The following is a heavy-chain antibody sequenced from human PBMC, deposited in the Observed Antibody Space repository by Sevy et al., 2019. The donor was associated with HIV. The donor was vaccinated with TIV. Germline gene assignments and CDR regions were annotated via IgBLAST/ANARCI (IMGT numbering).Heavy chain of an antibody. Sequence: GGSLRLSCAASGFTFSSYSMNWVRQAPGKGLEWVSYISSSSSTIYYADSVKGRFTISRDNAKNSLYLQMNSLRDEDTAVYYWAGEGVLLWFGELLSSYFDYWGQGTLVTVSS. CDR1: GFTFSSYS. V-gene: IGHV3-48*02. D-gene: IGHD3-10*01. CDR3: AGEGVLLWFGELLSSYFDY. J-gene: IGHJ4*02. CDR2: ISSSSSTI.